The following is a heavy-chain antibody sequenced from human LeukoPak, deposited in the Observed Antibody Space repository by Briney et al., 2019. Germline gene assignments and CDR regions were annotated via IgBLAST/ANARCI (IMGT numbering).Heavy chain of an antibody. CDR1: GGSFSGYY. D-gene: IGHD2-8*01. Sequence: SETLSLTCAVYGGSFSGYYWSWIRQPPGKGLERRGEINHSGSTNYNPSLKSRVTISVDTSKNQFSLKLSSVTAADTAVYYCARFYCTNGVCLIGFDPWGQGTLVSVSS. J-gene: IGHJ5*02. CDR3: ARFYCTNGVCLIGFDP. V-gene: IGHV4-34*01. CDR2: INHSGST.